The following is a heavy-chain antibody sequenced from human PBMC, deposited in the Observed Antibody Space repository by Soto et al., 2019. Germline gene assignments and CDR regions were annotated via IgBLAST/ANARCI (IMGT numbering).Heavy chain of an antibody. D-gene: IGHD3-10*01. CDR3: ARGPYGSGSYYNYGYFDY. CDR2: IYYSGST. Sequence: PSETLSLTCTVSGGSISSGDYYWSWIRQPPGKGLEWIGYIYYSGSTYYNPSFKSRVTISVDTSKNQFSLKLSSVTAADTAVYYCARGPYGSGSYYNYGYFDYWGQGTLVTVSS. V-gene: IGHV4-30-4*01. CDR1: GGSISSGDYY. J-gene: IGHJ4*02.